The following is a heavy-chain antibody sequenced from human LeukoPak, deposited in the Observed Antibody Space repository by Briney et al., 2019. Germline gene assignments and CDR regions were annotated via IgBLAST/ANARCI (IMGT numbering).Heavy chain of an antibody. CDR3: ATVPYGDYWFDP. CDR2: FDPEDGET. V-gene: IGHV1-24*01. Sequence: AASVKVSCKVSGYTLTELSMHWVRQAPGKWLEWMGGFDPEDGETIYAQKFQGRVTMTEDTSTDTAYMELSSLRSEDTAVYYCATVPYGDYWFDPWGQGTLVTVSS. D-gene: IGHD4-17*01. J-gene: IGHJ5*02. CDR1: GYTLTELS.